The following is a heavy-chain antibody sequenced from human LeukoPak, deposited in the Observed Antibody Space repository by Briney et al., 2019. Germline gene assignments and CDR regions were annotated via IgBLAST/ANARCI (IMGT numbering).Heavy chain of an antibody. J-gene: IGHJ4*02. CDR3: ARRYGDYFDY. CDR2: IKQDGSEK. CDR1: GFRFSSYW. Sequence: GGSLRLSCAASGFRFSSYWMSWVRQAPGKGLEWVANIKQDGSEKYYVDSVKGRFTISRDNAKNSLYLQMNSLRAEDTAVYYCARRYGDYFDYWGQGTLVTVSS. V-gene: IGHV3-7*03. D-gene: IGHD4-17*01.